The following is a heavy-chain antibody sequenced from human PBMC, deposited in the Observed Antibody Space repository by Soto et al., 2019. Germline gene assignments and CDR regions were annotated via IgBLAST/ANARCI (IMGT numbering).Heavy chain of an antibody. D-gene: IGHD3-22*01. CDR3: ARDPITMIVVAGYFGY. Sequence: GGSLRLSCAASGFTFSSYAMHWVRQAPGKGLEWVAVISYDGGNKYYADSVKGRFTISRDNSKNTLYLQMNSLRAEDTAVYYCARDPITMIVVAGYFGYWGQGTLVTVSS. J-gene: IGHJ4*02. CDR1: GFTFSSYA. CDR2: ISYDGGNK. V-gene: IGHV3-30-3*01.